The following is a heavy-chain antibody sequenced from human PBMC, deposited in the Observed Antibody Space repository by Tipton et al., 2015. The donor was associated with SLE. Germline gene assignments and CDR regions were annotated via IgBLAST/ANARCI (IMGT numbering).Heavy chain of an antibody. CDR2: TSHGGTT. Sequence: TLSLTCVVSVGSLSDNYWSWLRQAPGKGLEWIGETSHGGTTNYNPSPKRRVSISVDTSKRQVSLRVSSVTAADTAVYFCARHGFLGRLIESWGQGSLITVSS. CDR3: ARHGFLGRLIES. V-gene: IGHV4-34*01. J-gene: IGHJ4*02. D-gene: IGHD3/OR15-3a*01. CDR1: VGSLSDNY.